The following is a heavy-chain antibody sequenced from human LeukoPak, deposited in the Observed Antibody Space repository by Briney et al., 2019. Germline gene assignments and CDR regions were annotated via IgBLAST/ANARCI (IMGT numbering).Heavy chain of an antibody. V-gene: IGHV3-23*01. CDR3: AKEAYDFWSGDNWFDP. CDR2: ISGSGGST. J-gene: IGHJ5*02. CDR1: GFTFSSYA. D-gene: IGHD3-3*01. Sequence: GGSLRLSCAASGFTFSSYAMSWVRQAPGKGRGWVSAISGSGGSTYYADSVKGRFTISRDNSKNTLYLQMNSLRAEDTAVYYCAKEAYDFWSGDNWFDPWGQGTLVTVSS.